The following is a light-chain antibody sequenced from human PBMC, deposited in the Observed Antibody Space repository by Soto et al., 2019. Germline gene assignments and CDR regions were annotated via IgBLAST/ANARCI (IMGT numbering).Light chain of an antibody. V-gene: IGLV2-14*03. CDR1: SSDVGGYNC. Sequence: QSALTQPASVSGSPGQSITISCTGTSSDVGGYNCVSWYQHHPGKAPKLMIYDVSNRPSGVSNRFSGSKSGNTASLTISGLQAEYEADYYCSSYTSSGTYVFGTGTKVTVL. CDR2: DVS. CDR3: SSYTSSGTYV. J-gene: IGLJ1*01.